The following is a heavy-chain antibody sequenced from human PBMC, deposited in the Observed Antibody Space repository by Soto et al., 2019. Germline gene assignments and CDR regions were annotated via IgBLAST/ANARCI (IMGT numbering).Heavy chain of an antibody. Sequence: GESLKISCKGSGYSFTSYWIGWVRQMPGKGLEWMGIIYPGDSDTRYSPSFQGQVTISADKSISTAYLQWSSLKASDTAMYYCARSLLGSSSRNDAFDIWGQGTMVTVSS. D-gene: IGHD6-6*01. J-gene: IGHJ3*02. CDR2: IYPGDSDT. V-gene: IGHV5-51*01. CDR3: ARSLLGSSSRNDAFDI. CDR1: GYSFTSYW.